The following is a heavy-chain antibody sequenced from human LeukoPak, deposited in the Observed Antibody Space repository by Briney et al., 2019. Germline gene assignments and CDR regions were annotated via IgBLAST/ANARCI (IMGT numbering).Heavy chain of an antibody. CDR1: GYTFTGYY. J-gene: IGHJ4*02. CDR3: AREKHDYGGTPFDY. CDR2: ISAYNGNT. D-gene: IGHD4-23*01. V-gene: IGHV1-18*04. Sequence: GASVKVSCKASGYTFTGYYMHWVRQAPGQGLEWMGWISAYNGNTNYAQKLQGRVTMTTDTSTSTAYMELRSLRSDDTAVYYCAREKHDYGGTPFDYWGQGTLVTVSS.